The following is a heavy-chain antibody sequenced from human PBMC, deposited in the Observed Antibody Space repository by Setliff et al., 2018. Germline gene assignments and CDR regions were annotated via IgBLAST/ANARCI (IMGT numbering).Heavy chain of an antibody. Sequence: ASVKVSCKASGDPFNAYGASWVRQAPGQGLEWMGAIIPVLGMTDYAQKFQGRLTITAGQSTTTVYMELSSLRFDDTALYYCARGPSPTVTPSRLIYFYHMDVWGTGTTVTVSS. J-gene: IGHJ6*03. CDR2: IIPVLGMT. D-gene: IGHD4-17*01. CDR1: GDPFNAYG. CDR3: ARGPSPTVTPSRLIYFYHMDV. V-gene: IGHV1-69*10.